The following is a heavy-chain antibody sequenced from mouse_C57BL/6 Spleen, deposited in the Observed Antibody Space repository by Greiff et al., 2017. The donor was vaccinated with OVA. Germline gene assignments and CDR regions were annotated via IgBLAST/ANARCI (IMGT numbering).Heavy chain of an antibody. Sequence: QVQLQQSGPELVKPGASVKISCKASGYAFSSSWMNWVKQRPGKGLEWIGRIYPGDGDTNYNGKFKGKATLTADKSSSTAYMQLSSLTSEDSAVYFCARSCYNGSSADYWGQGTTLTVSS. D-gene: IGHD1-1*01. CDR2: IYPGDGDT. CDR1: GYAFSSSW. CDR3: ARSCYNGSSADY. V-gene: IGHV1-82*01. J-gene: IGHJ2*01.